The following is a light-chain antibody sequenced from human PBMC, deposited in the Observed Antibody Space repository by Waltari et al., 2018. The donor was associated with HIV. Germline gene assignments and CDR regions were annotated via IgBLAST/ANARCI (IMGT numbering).Light chain of an antibody. J-gene: IGLJ3*02. CDR2: VYT. CDR3: QSYDISLTGLWV. Sequence: TQPPSVSGAPGQPVSISCSGNASHIGAGFDAHWYRQSPRTAPKLVIYVYTVRPSGVTDRFSGSRSLNSVSLDISGLRAEDAGDYYCQSYDISLTGLWVFGGGTKLTVL. V-gene: IGLV1-40*01. CDR1: ASHIGAGFD.